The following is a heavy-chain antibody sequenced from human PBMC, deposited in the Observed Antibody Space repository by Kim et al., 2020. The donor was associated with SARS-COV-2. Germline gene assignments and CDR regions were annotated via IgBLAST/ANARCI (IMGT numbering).Heavy chain of an antibody. V-gene: IGHV4-31*03. J-gene: IGHJ4*02. D-gene: IGHD3-10*01. CDR1: GGSISSGGYY. Sequence: SETLSLTCTVSGGSISSGGYYWSWIRQHPGKGLEWIGYIYYSGSTYYNPSLKSRVTISVDTSKNQFSLKLSSVTAADTAVYYCARDSADYGSGSYYVAWGCDYWGQGTLVTVSS. CDR2: IYYSGST. CDR3: ARDSADYGSGSYYVAWGCDY.